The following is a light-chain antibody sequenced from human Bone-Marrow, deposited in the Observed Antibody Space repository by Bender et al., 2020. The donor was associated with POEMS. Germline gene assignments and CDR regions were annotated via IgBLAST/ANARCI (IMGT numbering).Light chain of an antibody. V-gene: IGLV2-8*01. CDR2: EVN. CDR3: SSYAGKNNLGG. Sequence: QSALTQPPSASGSPGQSVTISCTGTSSDVGGYQFVSWYPQHPGKAPKHISYEVNTRPSGVPDRFYASISGNTASLHGSGLQAEDEAEYYCSSYAGKNNLGGFETGTKVAVL. CDR1: SSDVGGYQF. J-gene: IGLJ1*01.